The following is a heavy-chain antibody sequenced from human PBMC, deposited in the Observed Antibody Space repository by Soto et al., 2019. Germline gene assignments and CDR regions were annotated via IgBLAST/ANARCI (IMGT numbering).Heavy chain of an antibody. J-gene: IGHJ4*02. CDR1: GYTFTGYY. CDR3: AIDRNFLPNCTNGVCSLYYFDY. CDR2: IYPNSGGT. Sequence: ASVKVSCKASGYTFTGYYMHWVRQAPGQGLEWMGWIYPNSGGTNYAQKFQGWVTMTRDTSISTDYMELSRLRSDDTAVYYCAIDRNFLPNCTNGVCSLYYFDYWGQGTLVTVSS. D-gene: IGHD2-8*01. V-gene: IGHV1-2*04.